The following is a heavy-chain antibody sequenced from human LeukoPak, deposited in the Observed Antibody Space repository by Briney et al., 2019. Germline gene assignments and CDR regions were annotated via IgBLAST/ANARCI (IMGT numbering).Heavy chain of an antibody. CDR2: IRYDGSNK. Sequence: GGSLRLSCAAPGFTFSSYGMHWVRQAPGKGLEWVAFIRYDGSNKYYADSVKGRFTISRDNSKNTLYLQMNSLRAEDTAVYYCAKDPKSYSGYDPIDYWGQGTLVTVSS. J-gene: IGHJ4*02. D-gene: IGHD5-12*01. V-gene: IGHV3-30*02. CDR1: GFTFSSYG. CDR3: AKDPKSYSGYDPIDY.